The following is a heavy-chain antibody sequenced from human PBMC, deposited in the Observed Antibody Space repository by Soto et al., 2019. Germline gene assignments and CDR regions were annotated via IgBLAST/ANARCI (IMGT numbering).Heavy chain of an antibody. D-gene: IGHD4-17*01. Sequence: EVQLVEYGGGLVQPGRSMRLSCAASGFTFDDYAMHCVRQAQGTGLEWVSGISWNSGSICYAGSVKGRFTISRDNAKNSLYLQMISLRAEDTALYYCAKSPQIVYGDYAWYFDLWGRGTLDKVSS. CDR2: ISWNSGSI. CDR1: GFTFDDYA. CDR3: AKSPQIVYGDYAWYFDL. J-gene: IGHJ2*01. V-gene: IGHV3-9*01.